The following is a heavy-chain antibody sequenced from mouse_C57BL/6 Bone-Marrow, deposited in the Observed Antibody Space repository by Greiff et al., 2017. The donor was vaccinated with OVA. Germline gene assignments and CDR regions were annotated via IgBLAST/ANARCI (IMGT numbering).Heavy chain of an antibody. Sequence: EVMLVESGAGLVKPGGSLKLSCAASGFTFSSYAMSWVRQTPEKRLEWVAYISSGGDYIYYADTVKGRFTISRDNARNTLYLQMSSLKSEDTAMYYCTRVYYYGSKEYFDVWGTGTTVTVSS. D-gene: IGHD1-1*01. CDR1: GFTFSSYA. V-gene: IGHV5-9-1*02. J-gene: IGHJ1*03. CDR3: TRVYYYGSKEYFDV. CDR2: ISSGGDYI.